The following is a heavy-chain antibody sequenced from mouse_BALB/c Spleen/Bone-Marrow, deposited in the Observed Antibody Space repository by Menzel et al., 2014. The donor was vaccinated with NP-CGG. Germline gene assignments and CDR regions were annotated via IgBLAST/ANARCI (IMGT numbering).Heavy chain of an antibody. Sequence: QVQLQQSGPELVRPGVSVKISCKGSGYTFTDYAMHWVKQSHAKGLEWIGVISTYSGNTNYNQKFKGKATMTVDKSSSTAYMELARLTSEDSAIYYCARRTTGYAMDYWGQGTSVTVAS. CDR2: ISTYSGNT. CDR1: GYTFTDYA. J-gene: IGHJ4*01. V-gene: IGHV1-67*01. CDR3: ARRTTGYAMDY.